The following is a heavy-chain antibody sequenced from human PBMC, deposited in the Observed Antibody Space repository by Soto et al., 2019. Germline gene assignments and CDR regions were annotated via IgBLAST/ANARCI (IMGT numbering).Heavy chain of an antibody. D-gene: IGHD5-12*01. Sequence: QAPGKGLEWVANIKQDGSEKYYVDSVKGRFTISRDNAKNSLYLQMNSLRAEDTAVYYCAREQVATTSFDYWGQGTLVTVSS. V-gene: IGHV3-7*01. J-gene: IGHJ4*02. CDR2: IKQDGSEK. CDR3: AREQVATTSFDY.